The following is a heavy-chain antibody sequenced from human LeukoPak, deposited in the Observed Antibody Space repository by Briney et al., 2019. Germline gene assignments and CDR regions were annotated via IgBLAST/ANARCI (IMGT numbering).Heavy chain of an antibody. CDR3: AREGYDAFDI. J-gene: IGHJ3*02. D-gene: IGHD5-12*01. V-gene: IGHV4-59*01. CDR1: GGSISSYY. CDR2: IYYSGST. Sequence: PSETLSLTCTVSGGSISSYYWSWIRQPPGKGLEWIGYIYYSGSTNYNPSLKSRVTISVDTSKNQFSLKLSSVAAADTAVYYCAREGYDAFDIWGQGTMVTVSS.